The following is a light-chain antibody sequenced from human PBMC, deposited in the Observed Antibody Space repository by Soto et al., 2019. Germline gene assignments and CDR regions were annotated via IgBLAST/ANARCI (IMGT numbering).Light chain of an antibody. CDR1: SGHSSYG. CDR2: VNSDGGH. J-gene: IGLJ3*02. V-gene: IGLV4-69*01. Sequence: QSVLTQSPSASASLGASVKLTCTLSSGHSSYGIAWHQQQPEKGPRFLMKVNSDGGHNKGDGIPDRFSGSSSGAERYLTISSLQSEDEADYYCQTWGAGIQVFGGGTKSPS. CDR3: QTWGAGIQV.